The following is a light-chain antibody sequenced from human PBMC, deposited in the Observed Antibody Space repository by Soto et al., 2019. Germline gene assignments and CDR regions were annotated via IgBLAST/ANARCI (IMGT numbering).Light chain of an antibody. CDR2: ANN. J-gene: IGLJ2*01. V-gene: IGLV1-40*01. CDR3: QSYDSSLSSSVV. Sequence: QSVLTQPPSVSGAPGQRVTISCTGSSSNFGANYDVHWYQQLPGTAPKLLIYANNNRPSGVPDRFSGSKSGTSASLAITGLQAEDEADYYCQSYDSSLSSSVVFGGGTKVTVL. CDR1: SSNFGANYD.